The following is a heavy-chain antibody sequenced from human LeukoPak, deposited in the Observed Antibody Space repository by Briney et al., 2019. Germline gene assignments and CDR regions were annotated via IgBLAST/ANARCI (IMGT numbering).Heavy chain of an antibody. CDR2: IYHSGST. V-gene: IGHV4-4*02. J-gene: IGHJ4*02. CDR3: ARGIQLWSSFDY. CDR1: GFTFNNYA. Sequence: GSLRLSCVASGFTFNNYAVTWVRQPPGKGLEWIGEIYHSGSTNYNPSLKSRVTISVDKSKNQFSLKLSSVTAADTAVYYCARGIQLWSSFDYWGQGTLVTVSS. D-gene: IGHD5-18*01.